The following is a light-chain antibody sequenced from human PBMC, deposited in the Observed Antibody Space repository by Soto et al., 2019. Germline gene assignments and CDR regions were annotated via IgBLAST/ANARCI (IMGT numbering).Light chain of an antibody. V-gene: IGLV1-40*01. CDR1: SSNIGAGYD. J-gene: IGLJ3*02. CDR2: GNS. Sequence: QSVLTQPPSVSGAPGQRVTISCTGSSSNIGAGYDVHWYQQLPGTAPKLLIYGNSHRPSGVPHRFSGSKSGTSASLAITGLQAEEEADYYCQSYDSSRSVLFGGGTKLTVL. CDR3: QSYDSSRSVL.